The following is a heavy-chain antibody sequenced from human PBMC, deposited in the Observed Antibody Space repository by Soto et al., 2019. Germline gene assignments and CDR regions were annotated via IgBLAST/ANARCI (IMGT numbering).Heavy chain of an antibody. J-gene: IGHJ5*02. CDR2: ISAYNGNT. CDR3: ARAFGYCSRTSCFPPNWFDP. D-gene: IGHD2-2*03. Sequence: ASVKVSCKASGYTFTSYGISWVRQAPGQGLEWMGWISAYNGNTNYAQKLQDRVTMTTDTSTSTAYMELRSLRSDDTAVYYCARAFGYCSRTSCFPPNWFDPWGQGTLVTVSS. CDR1: GYTFTSYG. V-gene: IGHV1-18*01.